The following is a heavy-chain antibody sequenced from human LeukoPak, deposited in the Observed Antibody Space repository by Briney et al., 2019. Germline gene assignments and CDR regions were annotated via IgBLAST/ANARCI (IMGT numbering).Heavy chain of an antibody. D-gene: IGHD4-17*01. CDR2: IIPILGIA. CDR3: ARRSPYGDDYYYYGMDV. CDR1: GGTFSSYA. J-gene: IGHJ6*02. Sequence: ASVKASCKASGGTFSSYAISWVRQAPGQGLEWMGRIIPILGIANYAQKFQGRVTITADKSTSTAYMELSSLRSEDTAVYYCARRSPYGDDYYYYGMDVWGQGTTVTVSS. V-gene: IGHV1-69*04.